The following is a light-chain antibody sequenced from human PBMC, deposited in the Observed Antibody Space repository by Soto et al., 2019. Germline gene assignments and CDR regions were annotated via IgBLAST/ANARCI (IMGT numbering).Light chain of an antibody. CDR1: QGISNW. V-gene: IGKV1D-12*01. J-gene: IGKJ3*01. CDR2: AAS. Sequence: DIQMTQSPSSVSASVGDRVSITCRASQGISNWLAWYQQKPGRAPKLLIYAASSLQSGVSSRFSGSGSGTDFTLTISSLQPEDFAAHYCQQGNSFPFTLVPGTKVDIK. CDR3: QQGNSFPFT.